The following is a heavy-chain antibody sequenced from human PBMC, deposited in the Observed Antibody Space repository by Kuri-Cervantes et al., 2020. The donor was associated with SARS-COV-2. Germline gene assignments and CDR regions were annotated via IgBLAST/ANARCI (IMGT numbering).Heavy chain of an antibody. J-gene: IGHJ3*02. CDR3: ARASDTTIIGSVAFDI. CDR1: GFTFSSYD. Sequence: GESLKTSCAASGFTFSSYDMHWVRQATGKGLEWVSAIGTAGDTYYPGSVKGRFSISRDNSKNTLYLQINTLRVEDTAVYYCARASDTTIIGSVAFDIWGQGTMVTVSS. D-gene: IGHD1-14*01. CDR2: IGTAGDT. V-gene: IGHV3-13*04.